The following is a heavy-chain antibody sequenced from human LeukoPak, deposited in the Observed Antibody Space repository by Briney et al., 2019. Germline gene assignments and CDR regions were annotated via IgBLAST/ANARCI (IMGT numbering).Heavy chain of an antibody. CDR3: ARDIAAAAPYDY. D-gene: IGHD6-13*01. CDR1: GYTFTNYG. Sequence: ASVKVSCKASGYTFTNYGFSWVRQAPGQGLEWMGWISAYNGYTDYAQKFQFRVTMTTDTSTSTAYMELRSLRSDDTAVYYCARDIAAAAPYDYWGQGTLVTVSS. V-gene: IGHV1-18*01. CDR2: ISAYNGYT. J-gene: IGHJ4*02.